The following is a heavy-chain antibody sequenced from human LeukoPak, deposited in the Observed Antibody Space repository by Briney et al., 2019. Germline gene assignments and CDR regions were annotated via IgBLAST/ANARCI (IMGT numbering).Heavy chain of an antibody. CDR1: GYSFTSHY. Sequence: ASVKVSCKSSGYSFTSHYIHWVRQAPGQGLEWMGRINPNSGTTTSAQKFQGRVTITRDTSTSTVYMELRSLRSEDTAVYYCARGGFGLGVGATRGLNWFDPWGQGSLVTVSS. CDR2: INPNSGTT. D-gene: IGHD1-26*01. V-gene: IGHV1-46*01. J-gene: IGHJ5*02. CDR3: ARGGFGLGVGATRGLNWFDP.